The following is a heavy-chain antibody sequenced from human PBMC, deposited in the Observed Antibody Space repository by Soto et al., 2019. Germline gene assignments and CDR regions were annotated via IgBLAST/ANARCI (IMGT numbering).Heavy chain of an antibody. J-gene: IGHJ4*02. Sequence: EVQLVESGGALVEAGGSLRLSCAASGFTFNKARMSWVRQAPGKGLDWVGRIDGGKTDFAAPVEGRFTFSRDDSRNTLFLQMNSLKTEDKGVYYCTSNAAAKVGTLSYWGQGTVVTVPS. V-gene: IGHV3-15*02. CDR1: GFTFNKAR. CDR2: IDGGKT. D-gene: IGHD1-26*01. CDR3: TSNAAAKVGTLSY.